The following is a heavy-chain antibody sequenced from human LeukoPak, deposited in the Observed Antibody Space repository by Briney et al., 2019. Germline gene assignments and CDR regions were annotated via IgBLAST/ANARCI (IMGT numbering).Heavy chain of an antibody. CDR2: ISYDGSNK. D-gene: IGHD3-10*01. V-gene: IGHV3-30*18. CDR3: AKEAALLWFGESNFDY. CDR1: GFTFSSYG. Sequence: GGSLRLSCAASGFTFSSYGVHWVRQAPGKGLEWVAVISYDGSNKYYADSVKGRFTISRDNSKNTLYLQMNSLRAEDTAVYYCAKEAALLWFGESNFDYWGQGTLVTVSS. J-gene: IGHJ4*02.